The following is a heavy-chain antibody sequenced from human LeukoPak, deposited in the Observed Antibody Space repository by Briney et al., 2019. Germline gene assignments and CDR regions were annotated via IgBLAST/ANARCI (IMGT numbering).Heavy chain of an antibody. CDR1: GFTFYSYA. CDR2: ISGSGGST. D-gene: IGHD6-6*01. CDR3: PRGIAARLDAFDI. Sequence: GGSLRLSCTTSGFTFYSYAMTWVRQAPGKGLEWVSSISGSGGSTYYADSVKGRFTISRDNSKNTLFLQMNRLRADDTAVYYCPRGIAARLDAFDIWGQGTMVTVSS. J-gene: IGHJ3*02. V-gene: IGHV3-23*01.